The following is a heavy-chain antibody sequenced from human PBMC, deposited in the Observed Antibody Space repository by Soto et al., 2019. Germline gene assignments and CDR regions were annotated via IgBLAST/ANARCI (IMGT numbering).Heavy chain of an antibody. CDR1: GYTFTGYY. Sequence: VKVSCKASGYTFTGYYMHWVRQAPGQGLEWMGWINPNSGGTNYAQKLQGWVTMTRDTSISTAYMELSRLRSDDTAVYYCARVGSSPGQDAFDIWGQGTMVTVSS. CDR3: ARVGSSPGQDAFDI. V-gene: IGHV1-2*04. J-gene: IGHJ3*02. CDR2: INPNSGGT.